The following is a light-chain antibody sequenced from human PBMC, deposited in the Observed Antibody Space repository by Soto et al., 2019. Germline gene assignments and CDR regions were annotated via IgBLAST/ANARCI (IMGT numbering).Light chain of an antibody. CDR3: QQRSNWPIT. Sequence: EIVLTQSPATLSLSPGERATLSCRASQSVSSYLAWYQQKPGQAPRLLIYDASNRATGIPARFSGSGSGTDFTLTISSLEPEDFAVYYCQQRSNWPITFGQGTRWRL. CDR1: QSVSSY. CDR2: DAS. V-gene: IGKV3-11*01. J-gene: IGKJ5*01.